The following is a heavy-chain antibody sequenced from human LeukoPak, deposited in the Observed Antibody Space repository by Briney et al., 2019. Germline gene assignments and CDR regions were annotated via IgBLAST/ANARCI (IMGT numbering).Heavy chain of an antibody. J-gene: IGHJ4*02. CDR2: IYHSGST. CDR3: ARLKRWLQLEDY. D-gene: IGHD5-24*01. CDR1: GGSISSGGYY. Sequence: SETLSLTCTVSGGSISSGGYYWSWIRQPPGKGLEWIGYIYHSGSTYYNPSLKSRVTISVDRSKNQFSLKLSSVTAADTAVYYCARLKRWLQLEDYWGQGTLVTVSS. V-gene: IGHV4-30-2*01.